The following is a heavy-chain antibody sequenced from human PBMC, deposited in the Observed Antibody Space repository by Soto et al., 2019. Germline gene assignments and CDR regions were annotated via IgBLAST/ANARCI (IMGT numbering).Heavy chain of an antibody. CDR2: ISSSSSYI. CDR1: GFTFSSYS. D-gene: IGHD4-4*01. J-gene: IGHJ4*02. Sequence: GGSLRLSCAASGFTFSSYSMNWVRQAPGKGLEWVSSISSSSSYIYYADSVKGRFTISRDNAKNSLYLQMNSLRAEDTAVYYCARYSTTVTPFDYWGQGTLVTVSS. V-gene: IGHV3-21*01. CDR3: ARYSTTVTPFDY.